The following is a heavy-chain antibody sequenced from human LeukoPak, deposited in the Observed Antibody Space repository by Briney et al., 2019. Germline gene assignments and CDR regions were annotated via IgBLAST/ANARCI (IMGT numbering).Heavy chain of an antibody. Sequence: PGGSLRLSCAASGFTFDDYAMHWVRQAPGKGLEWVSGISWNSGSIGYADSVKGRFTISRDNAKNSLYLQMNSLRAEDTAVYYCARSPGSGSYYTWFDPWGQGTLVTVSS. J-gene: IGHJ5*02. V-gene: IGHV3-9*01. D-gene: IGHD3-10*01. CDR2: ISWNSGSI. CDR1: GFTFDDYA. CDR3: ARSPGSGSYYTWFDP.